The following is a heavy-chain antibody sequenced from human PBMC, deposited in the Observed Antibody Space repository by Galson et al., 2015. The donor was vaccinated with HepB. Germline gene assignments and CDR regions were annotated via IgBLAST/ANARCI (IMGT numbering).Heavy chain of an antibody. CDR2: ISYDGSNK. CDR1: GFTFSSYA. J-gene: IGHJ4*02. V-gene: IGHV3-30-3*01. D-gene: IGHD6-19*01. Sequence: SLRLSCAASGFTFSSYAMHWVRQAPGKGLEWVAVISYDGSNKYYADSVKGRFTISRGNSKNTLYLQMNSLRAEDTAVYYCARDRFVAVAGTAYFDYWGQGTLVTVSS. CDR3: ARDRFVAVAGTAYFDY.